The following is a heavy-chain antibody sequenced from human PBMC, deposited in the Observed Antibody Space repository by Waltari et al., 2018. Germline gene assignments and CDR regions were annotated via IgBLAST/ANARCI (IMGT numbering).Heavy chain of an antibody. V-gene: IGHV3-30*18. CDR2: ISDDGNNK. CDR3: AKCEQLVDPVYYYYGMDV. J-gene: IGHJ6*02. CDR1: GFTFSSYG. D-gene: IGHD6-6*01. Sequence: QVQLVESGGGVVQPGRSLRLSCAASGFTFSSYGMHWVRQAPGKGLEWVGVISDDGNNKYYADAVKGRFTISRDNSKNTLYLQMNSLRAEDTAGYYCAKCEQLVDPVYYYYGMDVWGQGTTVTVSS.